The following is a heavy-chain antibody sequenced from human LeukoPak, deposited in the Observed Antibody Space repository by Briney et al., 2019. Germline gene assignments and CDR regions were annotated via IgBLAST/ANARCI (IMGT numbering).Heavy chain of an antibody. V-gene: IGHV4-39*01. CDR2: IYYSGST. J-gene: IGHJ4*02. Sequence: SETLSLTCTVSGGSISSSSYYWGWIRQPPGKGLEWIGSIYYSGSTYYNPSLKSRVTISVDTSKNQSSLKLSSVTAADTAVYYCARSPGYSYGQIDYWGQGTLVTVSS. CDR3: ARSPGYSYGQIDY. CDR1: GGSISSSSYY. D-gene: IGHD5-18*01.